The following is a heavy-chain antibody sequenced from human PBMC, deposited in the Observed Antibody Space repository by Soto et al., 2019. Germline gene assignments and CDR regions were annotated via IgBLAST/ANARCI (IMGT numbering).Heavy chain of an antibody. D-gene: IGHD3-10*01. CDR1: GFTFSSYG. CDR3: AKEIWFGGGEYYYGMDV. V-gene: IGHV3-30*18. Sequence: GGSLRLSCAASGFTFSSYGMHWVRQAPGKGLEWVAVISYDGSNKYYADSVKGRFTISRDNSKNTLYLQMNSLRAEDTAVYYCAKEIWFGGGEYYYGMDVWGQGTTVTVSS. CDR2: ISYDGSNK. J-gene: IGHJ6*02.